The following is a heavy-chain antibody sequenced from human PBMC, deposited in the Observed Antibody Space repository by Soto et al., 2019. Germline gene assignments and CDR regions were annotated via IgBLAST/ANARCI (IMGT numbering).Heavy chain of an antibody. CDR2: IWDDGSNK. V-gene: IGHV3-33*01. CDR3: ARDTAREYYYYYGMDV. J-gene: IGHJ6*02. Sequence: QVQLVESGGGVVQPGRSLRLSCAASGFTFSIYAMHWVRQAPGKGLEWVAVIWDDGSNKYYADSVKGRFTISRDNSKNTLYLQMISLRAEDTAVYHCARDTAREYYYYYGMDVWGQGTTVTVSS. CDR1: GFTFSIYA.